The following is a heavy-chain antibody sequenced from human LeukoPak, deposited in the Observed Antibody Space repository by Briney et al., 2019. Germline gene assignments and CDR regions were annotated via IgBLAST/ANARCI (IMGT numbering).Heavy chain of an antibody. D-gene: IGHD2-2*01. V-gene: IGHV5-51*01. CDR1: GYSFTSYW. Sequence: GESLKISCKGSGYSFTSYWIGWVRRMPGKGLGWMGIIYPGDSDTRYSPSFQGQVTISADKSISTAYLQWSSLKASDTAMYYCARQPIGYCSSTSCYDNWFDPWGQGTLVTVSS. J-gene: IGHJ5*02. CDR2: IYPGDSDT. CDR3: ARQPIGYCSSTSCYDNWFDP.